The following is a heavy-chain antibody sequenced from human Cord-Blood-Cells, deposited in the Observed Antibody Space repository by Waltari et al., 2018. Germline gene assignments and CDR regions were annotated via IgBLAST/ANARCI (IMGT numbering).Heavy chain of an antibody. CDR3: ARRGLGGSAFDI. Sequence: EAHLVQSGAEGKPPGASPKTPCKGYGSSFTSYGIARARQIPGKGLEWRGIIYPGDSDTRYSPSFQGQVTISADKSISTAYLQWSSLKASDTAMYYCARRGLGGSAFDIWGQGTMVTVSS. V-gene: IGHV5-51*01. CDR2: IYPGDSDT. CDR1: GSSFTSYG. D-gene: IGHD3-16*01. J-gene: IGHJ3*02.